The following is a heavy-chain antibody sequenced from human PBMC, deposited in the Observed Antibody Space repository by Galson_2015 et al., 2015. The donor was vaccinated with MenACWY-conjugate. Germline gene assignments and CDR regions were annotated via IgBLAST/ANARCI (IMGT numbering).Heavy chain of an antibody. D-gene: IGHD3-22*01. J-gene: IGHJ5*02. CDR1: GGSISSHY. CDR3: ARLPRGITMVVVAP. V-gene: IGHV4-59*08. Sequence: ATLSLTCTVSGGSISSHYWSWFRQPPGKGLEWIAYIRDTGSLKDNPSLKSRVAMSIDTSKNQLSLNLSSVTAADTAVYYCARLPRGITMVVVAPWGQGTLVTVSA. CDR2: IRDTGSL.